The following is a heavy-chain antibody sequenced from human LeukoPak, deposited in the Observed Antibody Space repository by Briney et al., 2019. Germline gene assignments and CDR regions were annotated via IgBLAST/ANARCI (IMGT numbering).Heavy chain of an antibody. D-gene: IGHD6-13*01. CDR1: GFRFDHYA. V-gene: IGHV3-9*01. CDR2: IGWNSGSL. Sequence: PGGSLRLSCAASGFRFDHYAMHWVRQAPGKGLEWVSGIGWNSGSLGYADSVKGRFTISRDNAKNSLYLQMNGLKTEDTALYYCAKGGTTSYSSSWYGAFDVWGLGTMVTVSS. CDR3: AKGGTTSYSSSWYGAFDV. J-gene: IGHJ3*01.